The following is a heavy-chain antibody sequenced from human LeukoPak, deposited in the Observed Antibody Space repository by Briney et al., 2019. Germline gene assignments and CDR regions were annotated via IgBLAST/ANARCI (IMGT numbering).Heavy chain of an antibody. J-gene: IGHJ4*02. V-gene: IGHV1-18*01. D-gene: IGHD1-26*01. Sequence: ASVKVSCKTSGYSFINYDISWVRQAPGQGLEWMGWTSPYKGNTNSAQKLQGRVTMTTDTSTSTAYMELRSLRSDDTAFYYCARSSGSYSTFDYWGQGTLVTVSS. CDR1: GYSFINYD. CDR2: TSPYKGNT. CDR3: ARSSGSYSTFDY.